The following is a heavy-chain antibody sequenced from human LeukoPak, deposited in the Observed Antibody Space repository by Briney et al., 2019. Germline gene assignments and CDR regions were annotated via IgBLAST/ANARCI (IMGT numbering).Heavy chain of an antibody. V-gene: IGHV3-23*01. D-gene: IGHD3-22*01. CDR2: VSGSAGRT. J-gene: IGHJ4*02. CDR1: GFTFSSFA. CDR3: AKDRDSSGYLFVD. Sequence: PGGSLRLSCAVSGFTFSSFAMTWVRQAPGKGLEWVSNVSGSAGRTDYADSVKGRFTISRDNTKNTLYLQMSSLRAEDTAVYYCAKDRDSSGYLFVDWGQGTLVTVSS.